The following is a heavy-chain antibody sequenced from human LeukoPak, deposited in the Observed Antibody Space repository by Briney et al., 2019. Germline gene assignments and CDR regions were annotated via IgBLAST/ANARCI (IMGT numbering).Heavy chain of an antibody. J-gene: IGHJ4*02. Sequence: QTGGFLRLSCSASGFTFSTYAMHWVRQAPGKGLEYVSDISGDGGSTYYADSVKGRFTISRDNSKNTPFLQMSSLRVEDTAVYYCVKDRGGISRDFDQWGQGTLVTVSS. CDR2: ISGDGGST. CDR3: VKDRGGISRDFDQ. V-gene: IGHV3-64D*06. CDR1: GFTFSTYA. D-gene: IGHD3-16*02.